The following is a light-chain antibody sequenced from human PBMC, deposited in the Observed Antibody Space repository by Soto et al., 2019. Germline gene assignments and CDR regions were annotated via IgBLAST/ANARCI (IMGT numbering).Light chain of an antibody. V-gene: IGLV2-14*01. CDR3: SSYTSRSTPA. CDR2: DVS. Sequence: QSALTQPASVSGSPGQSITISCTGTSSDVGGYNYVSWYQQHPGKAPKLRIYDVSNRPSGVSNRFSGSKSGNTSSLTISGLQAEDEADYYCSSYTSRSTPAFGGGTKLTVL. J-gene: IGLJ2*01. CDR1: SSDVGGYNY.